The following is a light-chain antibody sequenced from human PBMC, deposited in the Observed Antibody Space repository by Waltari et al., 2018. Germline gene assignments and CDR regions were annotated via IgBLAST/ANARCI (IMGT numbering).Light chain of an antibody. J-gene: IGKJ1*01. CDR1: QSVRRH. V-gene: IGKV3-15*01. CDR3: QQYET. Sequence: DIVLTQSPATLSLSPGESGTLSCRASQSVRRHLAWYQQKPGQAPRLLIYGTSARATGIPSRFRGSGSGTEFTLTISSLQSEDSAVYYCQQYETFGQGTKVEIK. CDR2: GTS.